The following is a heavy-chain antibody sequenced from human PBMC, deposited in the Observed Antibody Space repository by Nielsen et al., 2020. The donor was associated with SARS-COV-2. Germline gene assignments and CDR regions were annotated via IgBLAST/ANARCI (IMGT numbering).Heavy chain of an antibody. J-gene: IGHJ4*02. CDR3: AAGDYVGY. Sequence: GGSLRLSCAASGFTFRSYGMHWVRQAPGKGLEWVSGISWNSGSIGYADSVKGRFTISRDNAKNSLYLQMNSLRAEDTALYYCAAGDYVGYWGQGTLVTVSS. CDR2: ISWNSGSI. CDR1: GFTFRSYG. V-gene: IGHV3-9*01.